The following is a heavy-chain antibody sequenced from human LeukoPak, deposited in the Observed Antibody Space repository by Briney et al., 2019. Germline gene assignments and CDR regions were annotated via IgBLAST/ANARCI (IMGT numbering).Heavy chain of an antibody. CDR1: GFTFSSYW. V-gene: IGHV3-7*03. J-gene: IGHJ4*02. CDR3: ANYDFWSGYYKGEKGFDY. Sequence: PGGSLRLSCAASGFTFSSYWMSWVRQAPGKGLEWVANIKQDGSEKYYVDSVKGRFTISRDNAKNSLYLQMNSLRAEDTAVYYCANYDFWSGYYKGEKGFDYWGQGTLVTVSS. D-gene: IGHD3-3*01. CDR2: IKQDGSEK.